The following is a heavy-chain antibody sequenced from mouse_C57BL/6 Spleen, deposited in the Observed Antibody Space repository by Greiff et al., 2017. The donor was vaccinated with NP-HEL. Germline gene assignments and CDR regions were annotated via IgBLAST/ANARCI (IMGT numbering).Heavy chain of an antibody. J-gene: IGHJ4*01. V-gene: IGHV1-52*01. Sequence: HLQQPGAELVRPGEEGKRAGESSSYTFTSYWMHWVKQRPIQGLEWIGNIDPSDSETHYNQKFKDKATLTVDKSSSTAYMQLSSLTSEDSAVYYCARSGYYAMDYWGQGTSVTVSS. CDR3: ARSGYYAMDY. CDR1: SYTFTSYW. CDR2: IDPSDSET. D-gene: IGHD3-2*02.